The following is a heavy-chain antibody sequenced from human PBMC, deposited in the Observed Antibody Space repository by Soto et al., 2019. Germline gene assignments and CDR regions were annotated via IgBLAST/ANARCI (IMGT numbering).Heavy chain of an antibody. J-gene: IGHJ4*02. D-gene: IGHD3-22*01. V-gene: IGHV4-31*03. CDR1: GGSISSGGFY. CDR2: IYYSGSS. CDR3: ARGFTMIVFDY. Sequence: QVQLQESGPGLVKPSQTLSLTCTVSGGSISSGGFYWSWIRQHPGKGLEWIGYIYYSGSSNYNPSLKSRVTISGDTSKIQFSLRLSSVTAADTAVYYCARGFTMIVFDYWGQGTLVTVSS.